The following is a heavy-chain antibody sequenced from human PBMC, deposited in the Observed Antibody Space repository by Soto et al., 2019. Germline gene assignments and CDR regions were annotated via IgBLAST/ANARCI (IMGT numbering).Heavy chain of an antibody. D-gene: IGHD3-22*01. CDR1: GGSISSYY. Sequence: SETLSLTCTVSGGSISSYYWSWIRQPPGKGLEWIGYIYYSGSTNYNPSLKSRVTISVDTSKNQFSLKLSSVTAADTAVYYCARAYCDSSGSQYYFDYWGQGTLVTVSS. J-gene: IGHJ4*02. V-gene: IGHV4-59*08. CDR2: IYYSGST. CDR3: ARAYCDSSGSQYYFDY.